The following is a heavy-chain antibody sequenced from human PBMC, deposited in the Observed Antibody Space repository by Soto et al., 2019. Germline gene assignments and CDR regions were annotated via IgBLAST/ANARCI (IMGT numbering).Heavy chain of an antibody. Sequence: GGSVRLSCAASGFTFSSYEMNWVRQAPGKGLEWVSYISSSGSTIYYADSVKGRFTISRDNAKNSLYLQMNSLRAEDTAVYYCAREEYSSSIGDYWGQGTLVTVSS. CDR1: GFTFSSYE. D-gene: IGHD6-6*01. V-gene: IGHV3-48*03. CDR2: ISSSGSTI. J-gene: IGHJ4*02. CDR3: AREEYSSSIGDY.